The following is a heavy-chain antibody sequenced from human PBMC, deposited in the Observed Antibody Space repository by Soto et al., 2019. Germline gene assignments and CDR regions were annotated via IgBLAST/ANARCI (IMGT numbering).Heavy chain of an antibody. Sequence: QVQLQEPGPGLVKPSQTLSLTCTVSGGSISSGGYYWSWISQHPEKGMEWIGYIYYSGSTYYNPSLKSRVTISVDTSNNQLSLKLSSVAAADTACCYCGGIGWCSFGVDDVVASGDGYWGQGTLVTVSS. J-gene: IGHJ4*02. V-gene: IGHV4-31*03. CDR1: GGSISSGGYY. CDR3: GGIGWCSFGVDDVVASGDGY. CDR2: IYYSGST. D-gene: IGHD3-3*01.